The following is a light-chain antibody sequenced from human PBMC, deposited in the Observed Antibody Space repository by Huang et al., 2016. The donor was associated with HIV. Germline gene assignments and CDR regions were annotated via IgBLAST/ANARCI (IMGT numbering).Light chain of an antibody. CDR3: QQYYSTPLT. Sequence: DIVMTQSPDSLAVSLGERATINCKSSQSLLYRSNNKNYLVWYQQKPGRPPKLLIDWASTREPGVPDRFSGSGSGTDFTLTISSLQAEDVAIYYCQQYYSTPLTFGGGTKVEIK. CDR1: QSLLYRSNNKNY. CDR2: WAS. J-gene: IGKJ4*01. V-gene: IGKV4-1*01.